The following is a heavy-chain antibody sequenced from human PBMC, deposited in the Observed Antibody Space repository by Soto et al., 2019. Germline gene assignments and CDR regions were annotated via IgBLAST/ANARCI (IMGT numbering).Heavy chain of an antibody. V-gene: IGHV3-64D*06. CDR2: ITSNGGST. Sequence: GGSLRLSCSASGFTFSSYVMNWVRQAPGKGLEYVSGITSNGGSTFYADSVKGGFIISRDNSQNTVYLQMSSLTTADTAVYYCLVASAAYWGQGTQVTVS. D-gene: IGHD6-13*01. J-gene: IGHJ4*02. CDR3: LVASAAY. CDR1: GFTFSSYV.